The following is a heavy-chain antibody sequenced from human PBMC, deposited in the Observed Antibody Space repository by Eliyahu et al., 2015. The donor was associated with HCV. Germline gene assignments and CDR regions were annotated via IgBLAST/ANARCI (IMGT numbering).Heavy chain of an antibody. V-gene: IGHV1-46*01. J-gene: IGHJ4*02. CDR1: GYTFTSYY. Sequence: VKVSCKASGYTFTSYYMHWVRQAPGQGLEWMGIINPSGXSTSYAQKFQGRVTMTRDTSTSTVYMELSSLRSEDTAVYYCARTYCSSTSCQHLLLDYWGQGTLVTVSS. CDR2: INPSGXST. D-gene: IGHD2-2*01. CDR3: ARTYCSSTSCQHLLLDY.